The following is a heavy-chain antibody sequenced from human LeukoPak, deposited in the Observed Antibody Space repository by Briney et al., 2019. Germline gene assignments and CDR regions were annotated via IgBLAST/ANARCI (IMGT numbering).Heavy chain of an antibody. CDR3: TTRGNGGGNYFDY. D-gene: IGHD1-26*01. J-gene: IGHJ4*02. V-gene: IGHV3-15*01. Sequence: GGSLRLSCSGFGFTFRSFWMGWVRQAPGKGLEWVGRIKSKTDGGTTDYAAPVKGRFTISRDDSKNTLYLQMNSLKTEDTAVYYCTTRGNGGGNYFDYWGQGTLVTVSS. CDR1: GFTFRSFW. CDR2: IKSKTDGGTT.